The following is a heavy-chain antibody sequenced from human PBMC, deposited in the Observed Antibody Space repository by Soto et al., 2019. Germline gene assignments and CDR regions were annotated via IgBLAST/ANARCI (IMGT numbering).Heavy chain of an antibody. Sequence: QAQLVQSGAEVKKPGSSVKVSCKASGGTFGSYAISWVRQAPGQGLEWMGGIIPIPGTANYAQKFQGRVTMAADESTSTAYMELSSLRSEDTAVYYCARSQGSSTSLEIYYYYYYGMDVWGQGTTVTVSS. CDR1: GGTFGSYA. CDR2: IIPIPGTA. J-gene: IGHJ6*02. D-gene: IGHD2-2*01. CDR3: ARSQGSSTSLEIYYYYYYGMDV. V-gene: IGHV1-69*01.